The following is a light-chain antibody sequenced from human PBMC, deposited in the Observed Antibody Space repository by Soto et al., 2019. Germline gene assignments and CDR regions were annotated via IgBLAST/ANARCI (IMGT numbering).Light chain of an antibody. CDR2: LNSDGSH. Sequence: QPVLTQSPSASASLGASVKLTCTLSSGHSSYAIAWHQQQPEKGPRYLLKLNSDGSHSKGDGIPDRFSGSSSGAERYLTIPSLQSEDEADYYCQTWGTESYVFGTGTKVTVL. CDR1: SGHSSYA. CDR3: QTWGTESYV. J-gene: IGLJ1*01. V-gene: IGLV4-69*01.